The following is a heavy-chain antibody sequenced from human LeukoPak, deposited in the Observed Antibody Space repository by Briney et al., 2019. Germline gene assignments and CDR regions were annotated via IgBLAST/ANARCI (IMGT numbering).Heavy chain of an antibody. D-gene: IGHD2-21*01. Sequence: SQTLSLTSAISGDSVSSNSAAWNGIRQSPSRGLEWLGRTYYRSKWYNDYAVSVESRITINPDISKNQFSLQLNSVTPEDTAVYYCARDVRRVVGAWGQGTLVTVSS. CDR1: GDSVSSNSAA. J-gene: IGHJ5*02. CDR3: ARDVRRVVGA. V-gene: IGHV6-1*01. CDR2: TYYRSKWYN.